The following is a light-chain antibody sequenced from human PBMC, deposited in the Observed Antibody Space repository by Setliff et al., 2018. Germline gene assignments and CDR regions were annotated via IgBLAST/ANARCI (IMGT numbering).Light chain of an antibody. V-gene: IGLV2-8*01. CDR1: SSVVGGYNY. CDR3: SSYAGGSNFV. CDR2: EAT. J-gene: IGLJ1*01. Sequence: QSVLTQPPSASGSPGQSVTISCTGTSSVVGGYNYVSWYQQHPGKAPKLMIYEATKRLPGVPARFSGSNSGNTASLTVSGLQAEDEADYYCSSYAGGSNFVFGTGTKVTVL.